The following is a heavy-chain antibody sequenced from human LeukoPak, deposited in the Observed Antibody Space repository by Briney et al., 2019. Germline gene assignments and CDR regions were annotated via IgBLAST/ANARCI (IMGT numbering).Heavy chain of an antibody. V-gene: IGHV4-59*01. J-gene: IGHJ6*03. CDR3: ARKVAARQKTYYMDV. CDR2: IYYSGST. Sequence: SETLSLTCTVSGGSISTYYWSWIRQPPGKGLEWIGYIYYSGSTNYNPSLKSRVTISVDTSKNQFSLKLSSVTAADTAVYYCARKVAARQKTYYMDVWGKGTTVTVSS. CDR1: GGSISTYY. D-gene: IGHD6-6*01.